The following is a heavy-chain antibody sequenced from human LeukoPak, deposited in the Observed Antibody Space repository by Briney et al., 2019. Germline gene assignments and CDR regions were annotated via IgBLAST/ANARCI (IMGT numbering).Heavy chain of an antibody. CDR3: ARDPGYIVATMEAFDI. Sequence: GGSLRLSSVASGFTFSSYTMNWVRQAPGKGLDWVSSISSSSKFIYYADSVKGRFTITRDNAKNSLYLQMNSLRAEDTAVYYCARDPGYIVATMEAFDIWGQGTMVTVSS. CDR2: ISSSSKFI. D-gene: IGHD5-12*01. CDR1: GFTFSSYT. J-gene: IGHJ3*02. V-gene: IGHV3-21*04.